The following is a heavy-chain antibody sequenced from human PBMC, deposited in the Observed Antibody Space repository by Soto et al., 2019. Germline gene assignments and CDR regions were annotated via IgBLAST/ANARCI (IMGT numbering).Heavy chain of an antibody. J-gene: IGHJ5*01. Sequence: APVKVSCKASGYTITSYGISWVRQAPGQGLEWMGWISAYNGNTNYAQKLQGRVTMTTDTSTSTAYMELRSLRSDDTALYYCAVIAVAGQGFDSWGQGTLVTVSS. D-gene: IGHD6-19*01. CDR2: ISAYNGNT. CDR3: AVIAVAGQGFDS. CDR1: GYTITSYG. V-gene: IGHV1-18*01.